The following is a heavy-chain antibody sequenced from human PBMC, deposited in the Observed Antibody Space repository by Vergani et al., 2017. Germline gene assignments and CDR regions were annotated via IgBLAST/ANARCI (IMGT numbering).Heavy chain of an antibody. V-gene: IGHV1-2*02. CDR2: INPNSGGT. CDR3: ARGRVKVATISFFFGEVSNNWFDP. D-gene: IGHD5-12*01. CDR1: GYTFTGYY. J-gene: IGHJ5*02. Sequence: QVQLVQSGAEVKKPGASVKVSCKASGYTFTGYYMHWVRQAPGQGLEWMGWINPNSGGTNYAQKFQGRVTMTRDTSISTAYMELSRLRSDDTAVYYCARGRVKVATISFFFGEVSNNWFDPWGQGTLVTVSS.